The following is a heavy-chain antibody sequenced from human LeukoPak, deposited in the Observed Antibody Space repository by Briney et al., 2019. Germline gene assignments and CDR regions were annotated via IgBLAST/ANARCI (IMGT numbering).Heavy chain of an antibody. CDR3: ARSLDDYSDYVVRYYYYGMDV. CDR1: GDSVSSNSAA. V-gene: IGHV6-1*01. J-gene: IGHJ6*02. CDR2: TYYRSKWYN. D-gene: IGHD4-11*01. Sequence: TSQTLSLTCAISGDSVSSNSAAWNWIRQSPSRGLEWLGRTYYRSKWYNDYAVSVKSRITINPDTSKNQFSLQLNSVTPEDTAVYYCARSLDDYSDYVVRYYYYGMDVWGQGTTVTVSS.